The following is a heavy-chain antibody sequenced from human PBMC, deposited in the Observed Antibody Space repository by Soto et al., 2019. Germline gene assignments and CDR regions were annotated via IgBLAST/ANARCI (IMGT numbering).Heavy chain of an antibody. D-gene: IGHD2-15*01. CDR1: GGSISSSSYY. Sequence: SETLSLTCTVSGGSISSSSYYWGWIRQPPGKGLEWIGSIYYSGSTYYNPSLKSRVTISVDTSKNQFSLKRSSVTAADTAVYYCARHDIVVVVAATIKGGWFDPWGQGTLVTVSS. V-gene: IGHV4-39*01. CDR2: IYYSGST. CDR3: ARHDIVVVVAATIKGGWFDP. J-gene: IGHJ5*02.